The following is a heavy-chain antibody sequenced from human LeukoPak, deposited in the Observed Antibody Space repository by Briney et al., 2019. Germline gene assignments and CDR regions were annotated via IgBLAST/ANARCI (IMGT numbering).Heavy chain of an antibody. V-gene: IGHV3-73*01. CDR2: IRSKANSYAT. CDR3: ARDSDCSGGSCYTDY. Sequence: GGSLRLSCAASGFTFSGSAMHWVRQASGKGLEWVGRIRSKANSYATAYAASVKGRFTISRDDSKNTAYLQMNSLKTEDTAVYYCARDSDCSGGSCYTDYWGQGNLVTVSS. D-gene: IGHD2-15*01. J-gene: IGHJ4*02. CDR1: GFTFSGSA.